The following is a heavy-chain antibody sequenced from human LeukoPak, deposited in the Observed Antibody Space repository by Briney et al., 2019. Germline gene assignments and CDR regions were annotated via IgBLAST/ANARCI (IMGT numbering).Heavy chain of an antibody. CDR1: GGTFSSYA. V-gene: IGHV1-69*06. D-gene: IGHD6-13*01. J-gene: IGHJ6*03. CDR2: IIPIFGTA. CDR3: ARDGVAAAGTHYYYYYMDV. Sequence: SVTVSCKASGGTFSSYAISWVRQAPGQGLEWMGGIIPIFGTANYAQKFQGRVTITADKSTSTAYMELSSLRSEDTAVYYCARDGVAAAGTHYYYYYMDVWGKGTTVTISS.